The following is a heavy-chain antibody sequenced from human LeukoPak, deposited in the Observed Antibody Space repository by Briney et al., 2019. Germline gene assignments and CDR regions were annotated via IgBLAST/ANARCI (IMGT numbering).Heavy chain of an antibody. J-gene: IGHJ4*02. D-gene: IGHD6-13*01. Sequence: SETLSLTCTVSGYSISSGYYWGWIRQPPGKGLEWIGSIYHSGSTYYNPSLKSRVTISVDTSKNQFSLKLSSVTAADTAVYYCARGRQQLDTPEWFDYWGQGTLVTVSS. CDR3: ARGRQQLDTPEWFDY. CDR2: IYHSGST. V-gene: IGHV4-38-2*02. CDR1: GYSISSGYY.